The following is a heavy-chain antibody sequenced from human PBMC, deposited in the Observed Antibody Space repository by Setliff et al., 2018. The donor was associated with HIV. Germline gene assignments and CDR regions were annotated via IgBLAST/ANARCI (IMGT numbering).Heavy chain of an antibody. Sequence: ASVKVSCKASGYTFTSYYMHWVRQAPGQGLEWMGIINPSGGSTSYAQKFRGRVTMTRDTSTSTVYMELSSLRSEDTAVYYCAREVAAAGTHPGGSDYWGQGTLVTVSS. D-gene: IGHD6-13*01. CDR3: AREVAAAGTHPGGSDY. CDR2: INPSGGST. CDR1: GYTFTSYY. J-gene: IGHJ4*02. V-gene: IGHV1-46*01.